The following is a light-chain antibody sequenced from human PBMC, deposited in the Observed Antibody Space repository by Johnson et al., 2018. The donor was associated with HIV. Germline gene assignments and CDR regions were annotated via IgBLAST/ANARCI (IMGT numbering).Light chain of an antibody. CDR1: SSNIGNNY. CDR3: GTWDGSLSAGAV. J-gene: IGLJ1*01. V-gene: IGLV1-51*02. CDR2: EDT. Sequence: VLTQPPSVSAAPGQKVTISCSGSSSNIGNNYVSWYQQLPGTAPKLLIYEDTRRPSGIPDRFSGSKSGTSATLGITGLQTGDEGDYYCGTWDGSLSAGAVFGTGTKVTVL.